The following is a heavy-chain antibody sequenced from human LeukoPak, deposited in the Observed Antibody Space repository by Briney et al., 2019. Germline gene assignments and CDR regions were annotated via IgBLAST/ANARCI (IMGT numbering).Heavy chain of an antibody. CDR1: GGTFSSYA. Sequence: SPKVSCKTPGGTFSSYAISLVRQAPGQGLEWMGGIIPIFGTANYSQKFQGTVPLTPDESPSTAYMELSSLRSEDTGVYYCARDFTELGIDPWGQGTLVSVSS. J-gene: IGHJ5*02. D-gene: IGHD1-26*01. V-gene: IGHV1-69*13. CDR2: IIPIFGTA. CDR3: ARDFTELGIDP.